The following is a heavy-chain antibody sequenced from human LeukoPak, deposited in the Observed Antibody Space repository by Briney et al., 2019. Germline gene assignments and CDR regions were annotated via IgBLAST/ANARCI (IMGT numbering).Heavy chain of an antibody. V-gene: IGHV3-21*01. Sequence: GGSLRLSCAASGFTFSSYSMNWVRQAPGKGLEWVSSISSSSSYIYYADSVKGRFTISRDNAKNSLYLQMNSLRAEDTAVYYCATSICGEGYYFDYWGQGTLVTVSS. D-gene: IGHD2-21*01. J-gene: IGHJ4*02. CDR3: ATSICGEGYYFDY. CDR1: GFTFSSYS. CDR2: ISSSSSYI.